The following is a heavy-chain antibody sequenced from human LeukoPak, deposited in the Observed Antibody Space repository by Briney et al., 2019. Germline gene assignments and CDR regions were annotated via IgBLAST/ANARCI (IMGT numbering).Heavy chain of an antibody. V-gene: IGHV4-39*07. CDR3: ASKWELPNLRGDAFDI. J-gene: IGHJ3*02. CDR1: GGSISSSSYY. CDR2: IYYSGST. D-gene: IGHD1-26*01. Sequence: SETLSLTCTVSGGSISSSSYYWGWIRQPPGKGLEWIGSIYYSGSTYYNPSLKSRVTISVDTSKNQFSLKLSSVTAADTAVYYCASKWELPNLRGDAFDIWGQGTMVTVSS.